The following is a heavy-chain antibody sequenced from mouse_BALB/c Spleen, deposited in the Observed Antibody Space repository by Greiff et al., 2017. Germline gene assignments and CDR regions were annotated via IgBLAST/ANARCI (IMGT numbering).Heavy chain of an antibody. CDR3: ARDKDTSVGFAD. J-gene: IGHJ3*01. Sequence: EVQVVESGGGLVKPGGSLKLSCAASGFTFSDYYMYWVRQTPEKRLEWVATISDGGSYTYYPDSVKGRFTISRDNAKNNLYLQMSSLKSEDTAMYYCARDKDTSVGFADWGQGTLVTVSA. CDR2: ISDGGSYT. CDR1: GFTFSDYY. D-gene: IGHD1-1*01. V-gene: IGHV5-4*02.